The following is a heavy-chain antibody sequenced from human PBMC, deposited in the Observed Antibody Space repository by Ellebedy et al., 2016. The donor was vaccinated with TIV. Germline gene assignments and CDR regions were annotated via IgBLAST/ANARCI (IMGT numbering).Heavy chain of an antibody. CDR2: ISVYNGNT. CDR3: ARVSKYYDVLTGYRFPDSYYGMDV. D-gene: IGHD3-9*01. CDR1: GYTFTSYG. J-gene: IGHJ6*02. V-gene: IGHV1-18*01. Sequence: AASVKVSCKASGYTFTSYGFTWVRQAPGQGLEWMGWISVYNGNTKYAQKVQGRVTMNTDTSTSTAYMDLRSLRSDDTAVYYCARVSKYYDVLTGYRFPDSYYGMDVWGQGTTVTVSS.